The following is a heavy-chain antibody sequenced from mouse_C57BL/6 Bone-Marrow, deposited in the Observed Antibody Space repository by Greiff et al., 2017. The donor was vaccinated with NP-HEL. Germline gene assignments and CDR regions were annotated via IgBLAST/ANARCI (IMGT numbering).Heavy chain of an antibody. J-gene: IGHJ4*01. D-gene: IGHD1-1*01. CDR3: ARLGLLRWVYAMDD. Sequence: VQLQQAGAELVKPGASVKLSCTASGFTITDYYMHWVKQRTEQGLEWIGRIDPEDGETKYAPKFQGKATITVDTSSNTAYLQLSSLTSEDNAVDYGARLGLLRWVYAMDDWGQGTSVTVSS. CDR2: IDPEDGET. CDR1: GFTITDYY. V-gene: IGHV14-2*01.